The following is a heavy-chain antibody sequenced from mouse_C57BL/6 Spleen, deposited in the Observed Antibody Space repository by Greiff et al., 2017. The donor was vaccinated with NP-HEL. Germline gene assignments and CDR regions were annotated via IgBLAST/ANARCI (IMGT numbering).Heavy chain of an antibody. Sequence: QVQLKQSGAELARPGASVKMSCKASGYTFTSYTMHWVKQRPGQGLEWIGYINPSSGYTKYNQKFKDKATLTADKSSSTAYMQLSSLTSEDSAVYYCARWSGSSFDYWGQGTTLTVSS. V-gene: IGHV1-4*01. J-gene: IGHJ2*01. D-gene: IGHD1-1*01. CDR3: ARWSGSSFDY. CDR1: GYTFTSYT. CDR2: INPSSGYT.